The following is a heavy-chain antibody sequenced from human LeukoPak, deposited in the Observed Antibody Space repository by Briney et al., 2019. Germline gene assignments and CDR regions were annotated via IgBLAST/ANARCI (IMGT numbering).Heavy chain of an antibody. Sequence: SETLSLTCTVSGGSISSSSYYWGWIRQPPGKGLEWIGSIYYSGSTYYNPSLKSRVTISVDMSKNQFSLKLSSVTAADTAVYYCARGWYYDSSGYPFDYWGQGTLVTVSS. J-gene: IGHJ4*02. D-gene: IGHD3-22*01. CDR2: IYYSGST. CDR1: GGSISSSSYY. CDR3: ARGWYYDSSGYPFDY. V-gene: IGHV4-39*07.